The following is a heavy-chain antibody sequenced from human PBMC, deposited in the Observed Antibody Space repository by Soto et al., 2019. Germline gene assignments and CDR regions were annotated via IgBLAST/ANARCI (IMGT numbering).Heavy chain of an antibody. D-gene: IGHD6-25*01. J-gene: IGHJ4*02. Sequence: QVQLVQSGAEVKKPGSSVKVSCKASGGTFSSYAISWVRQAPGQGLEWMGGIIPIFGTANYAQKFQGRVTITADESTSTAYMELCSLRFEVTALYYWARDRRYSSGWPGGLVDYWGQGTLVSVSA. CDR1: GGTFSSYA. CDR3: ARDRRYSSGWPGGLVDY. V-gene: IGHV1-69*12. CDR2: IIPIFGTA.